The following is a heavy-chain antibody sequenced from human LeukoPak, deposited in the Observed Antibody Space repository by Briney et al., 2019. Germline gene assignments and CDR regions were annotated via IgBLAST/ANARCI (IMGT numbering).Heavy chain of an antibody. CDR3: ARAGLLRRWFDP. D-gene: IGHD2-21*02. CDR2: MHYSGDT. CDR1: GASISRYY. Sequence: PSETLSLTCTVSGASISRYYWSWIRQPPGKGLEWIGHMHYSGDTYYNPSLKRRVTISLDTSKNQFSLKLNSVTAADTAVYYCARAGLLRRWFDPWGQGTLVTVSS. V-gene: IGHV4-59*01. J-gene: IGHJ5*02.